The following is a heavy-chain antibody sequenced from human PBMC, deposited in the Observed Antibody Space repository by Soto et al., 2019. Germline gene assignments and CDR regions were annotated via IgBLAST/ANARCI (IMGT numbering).Heavy chain of an antibody. CDR2: TSYTGNT. V-gene: IGHV4-59*08. D-gene: IGHD6-19*01. CDR1: GGSITSYH. Sequence: PSETRSLTCIVSGGSITSYHWSWIRQLPEKGLAWIGYTSYTGNTNYNPSFQSRLTISIDNSKNTLHLHLNSLRADDTAVYYCARSSGWYDKAAFELWGQGTMVTGAS. J-gene: IGHJ3*01. CDR3: ARSSGWYDKAAFEL.